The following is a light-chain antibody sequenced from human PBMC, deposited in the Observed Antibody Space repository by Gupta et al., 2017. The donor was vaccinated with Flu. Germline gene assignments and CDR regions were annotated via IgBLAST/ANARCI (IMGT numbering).Light chain of an antibody. V-gene: IGLV2-14*01. CDR3: SSYTGSSTVV. J-gene: IGLJ2*01. CDR1: SSDVGGYNY. CDR2: EVS. Sequence: QSALTQPASVSGSPGQSITTACTGTSSDVGGYNYVSWYQQHPGKAPKLMIYEVSNRPSGVSNRFSGSKSGNTASLTISGLQAEDEADYYCSSYTGSSTVVFGGGTKLTVL.